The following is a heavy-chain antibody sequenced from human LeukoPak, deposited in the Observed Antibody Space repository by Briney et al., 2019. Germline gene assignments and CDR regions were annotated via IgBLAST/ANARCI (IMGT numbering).Heavy chain of an antibody. J-gene: IGHJ3*02. V-gene: IGHV3-9*03. CDR2: ISWNSGSI. D-gene: IGHD3-3*01. CDR3: ARSFLSGYYTQYDAFDI. Sequence: GGSLRLSCAASGFTFDDYAMHWVRQAPGKGLEWVSGISWNSGSIGYADSVKGRFTISRDNAKNSLYLQMNSLRAEDMALYYCARSFLSGYYTQYDAFDIWGQGTMVTVSS. CDR1: GFTFDDYA.